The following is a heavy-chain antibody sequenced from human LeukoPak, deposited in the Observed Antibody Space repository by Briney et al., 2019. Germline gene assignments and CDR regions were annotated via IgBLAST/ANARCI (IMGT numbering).Heavy chain of an antibody. CDR1: GGSIRSYY. CDR2: KYSSGIT. D-gene: IGHD1-1*01. J-gene: IGHJ6*02. V-gene: IGHV4-59*08. CDR3: ARLDDGRDYGMDV. Sequence: PSETLSLTCTVSGGSIRSYYWSWIRQPPGKGLEWIGYKYSSGITNYNPSLKSRITISVDTSKNQFSLKLSSVTAADTAVYYCARLDDGRDYGMDVWGQGTTVTVSS.